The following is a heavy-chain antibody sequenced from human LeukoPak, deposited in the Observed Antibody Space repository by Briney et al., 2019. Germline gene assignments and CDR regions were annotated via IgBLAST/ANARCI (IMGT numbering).Heavy chain of an antibody. Sequence: GGSLRLSCAAPGFTFSSYWMSWVRQAPGKGLEWVANISQDGGEKYYVDSVKGRFTISRDNTKNSLYLQMNSLRAEDTAVYYCARDDCSSISCYDNWFDPWGQGTLVTVSS. CDR1: GFTFSSYW. CDR2: ISQDGGEK. CDR3: ARDDCSSISCYDNWFDP. V-gene: IGHV3-7*01. D-gene: IGHD2-2*01. J-gene: IGHJ5*02.